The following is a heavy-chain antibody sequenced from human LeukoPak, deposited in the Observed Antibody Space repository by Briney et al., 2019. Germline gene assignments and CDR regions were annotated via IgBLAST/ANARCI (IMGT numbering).Heavy chain of an antibody. CDR1: GFTFSSYA. J-gene: IGHJ4*02. CDR3: ATSPRIAVL. V-gene: IGHV3-23*01. Sequence: PGGSLRLSCAASGFTFSSYAMSWVRQAPGKGLEWVSGIIEGGRETNYADSVKGRFTISRDNSKNTLFLQMDSLRAEDTAVYHCATSPRIAVLWGQGTLVTVSS. CDR2: IIEGGRET. D-gene: IGHD6-19*01.